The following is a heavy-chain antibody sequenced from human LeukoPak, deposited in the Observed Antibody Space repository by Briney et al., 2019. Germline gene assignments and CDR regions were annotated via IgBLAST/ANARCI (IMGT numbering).Heavy chain of an antibody. Sequence: GGSLRLSCAASGFTFSSYGMHGVRQAPGKGLEWVAVISYDGSNKYYADSVKGRFTISRDNSKNTLYLQMNSLRAEDTAVYYCAKGAQQQMVLADYWGQGTLVTVYS. CDR2: ISYDGSNK. D-gene: IGHD6-13*01. CDR3: AKGAQQQMVLADY. CDR1: GFTFSSYG. V-gene: IGHV3-30*18. J-gene: IGHJ4*02.